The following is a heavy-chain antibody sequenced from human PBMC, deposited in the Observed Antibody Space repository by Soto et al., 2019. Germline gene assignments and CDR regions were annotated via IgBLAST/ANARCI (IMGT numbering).Heavy chain of an antibody. CDR2: ISYDGSNQ. Sequence: VKLVESGGGVVQPGGSLRLSCAASGFTFNIYGMHWVRQAPDKGLEWVALISYDGSNQYYADSVKGRFTISRDNSKNWLFLQMNSLRADDTAVYYCAKDQASGQGSFDSWGQGTLVTVSS. CDR1: GFTFNIYG. CDR3: AKDQASGQGSFDS. J-gene: IGHJ4*02. V-gene: IGHV3-30*18.